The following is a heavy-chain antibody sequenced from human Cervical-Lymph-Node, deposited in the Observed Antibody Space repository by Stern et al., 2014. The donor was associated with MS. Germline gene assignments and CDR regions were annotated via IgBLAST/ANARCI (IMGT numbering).Heavy chain of an antibody. Sequence: MQLVQSGAEVKKPGSSVKVSCKASGGTFSSYAINWVRQAPGQGLEWMGGIIPIFGTANYAKKFQGRVTITADESTSAAYMELSSLRSEDTAVYYCARSEGLVVVADNWFDPWGQGTLVTVSS. J-gene: IGHJ5*02. V-gene: IGHV1-69*01. CDR2: IIPIFGTA. CDR3: ARSEGLVVVADNWFDP. D-gene: IGHD2-15*01. CDR1: GGTFSSYA.